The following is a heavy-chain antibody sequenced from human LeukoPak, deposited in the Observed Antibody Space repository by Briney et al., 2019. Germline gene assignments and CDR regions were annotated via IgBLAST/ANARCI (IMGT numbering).Heavy chain of an antibody. D-gene: IGHD6-19*01. Sequence: ASQTLSLTCAVSGGSISSGGYYWSWIRQHPGKGLEWIEYIYYSGSTYYNPSLKSRVTISVDTSKNQFSLKQSSVTAAVTAVYYCARGIAVAGPRGDYYYFGMDGWGKGTTVTVSS. V-gene: IGHV4-31*11. CDR1: GGSISSGGYY. CDR3: ARGIAVAGPRGDYYYFGMDG. CDR2: IYYSGST. J-gene: IGHJ6*04.